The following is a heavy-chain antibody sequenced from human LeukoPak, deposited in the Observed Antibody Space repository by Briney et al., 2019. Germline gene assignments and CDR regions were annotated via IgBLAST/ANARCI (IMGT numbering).Heavy chain of an antibody. Sequence: GGSLRLSCAASGFTFSSYSMNWVRQAPGKGLEWVSLINSGNSYQHYADSVKGRFTISRDNAKNSLYLQMNSLRAEDTAVYYCAKDRHAPGRYCSSTTCFPFDLWGQGTLVTVSS. J-gene: IGHJ4*02. D-gene: IGHD2-2*01. V-gene: IGHV3-21*01. CDR3: AKDRHAPGRYCSSTTCFPFDL. CDR1: GFTFSSYS. CDR2: INSGNSYQ.